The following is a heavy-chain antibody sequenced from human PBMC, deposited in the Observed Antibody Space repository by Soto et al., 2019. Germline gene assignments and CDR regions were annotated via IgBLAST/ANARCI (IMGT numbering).Heavy chain of an antibody. CDR1: GGSISSYY. CDR2: IYTSGST. V-gene: IGHV4-4*07. Sequence: PSETLSLTCTVSGGSISSYYWSWIRQPAGKGLEWIGRIYTSGSTNYNPSLKSRVTMSVDTSKNQFSLKLSSVTAADTAVYYCARSHSFDGSIYHYYFDIWGPGTLVTVSS. CDR3: ARSHSFDGSIYHYYFDI. D-gene: IGHD3-3*02. J-gene: IGHJ4*02.